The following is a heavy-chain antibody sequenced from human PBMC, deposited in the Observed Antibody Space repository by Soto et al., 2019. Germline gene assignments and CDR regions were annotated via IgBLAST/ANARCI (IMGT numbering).Heavy chain of an antibody. CDR1: GGSISSGGYY. J-gene: IGHJ4*02. V-gene: IGHV4-31*03. Sequence: QVQLQESGPGLVKPTQTLSLTCTVSGGSISSGGYYWSWIRQHPGKGLEWIGYIYYSGSTYYNPSLKSRVTISVDTSKNQFSLKLSSVTAADTAVYYCARDRTIFDRRYFDYWGQGTLVTVSS. D-gene: IGHD1-1*01. CDR3: ARDRTIFDRRYFDY. CDR2: IYYSGST.